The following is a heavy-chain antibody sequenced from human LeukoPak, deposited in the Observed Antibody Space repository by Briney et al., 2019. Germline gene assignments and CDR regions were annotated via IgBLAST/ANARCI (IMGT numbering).Heavy chain of an antibody. D-gene: IGHD6-19*01. CDR1: GFTFSSYS. CDR3: ARGSMAVEMAN. Sequence: PGGSLRLSCAASGFTFSSYSMNWVRQAPGKGLEWVSSISSSSSYIYYADSVKGRFAISRDNAKNSLYLQMNSLRAEDTAVYYCARGSMAVEMANWGQGTLVTVSS. CDR2: ISSSSSYI. J-gene: IGHJ4*02. V-gene: IGHV3-21*01.